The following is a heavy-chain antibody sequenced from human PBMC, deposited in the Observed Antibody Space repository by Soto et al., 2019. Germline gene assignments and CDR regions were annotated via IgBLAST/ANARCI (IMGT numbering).Heavy chain of an antibody. CDR2: ISYDGSNK. V-gene: IGHV3-30*18. J-gene: IGHJ4*02. D-gene: IGHD3-10*01. CDR1: GFTFSSYG. CDR3: ANGRGITMVRGVL. Sequence: QVQLVESGGGVVQPGRSLRLSCAASGFTFSSYGMHWVRQAPGKGLEWVAAISYDGSNKYYADSVKGRFTISRDNSKNTLYLQMNSLRAEDTAVYYCANGRGITMVRGVLWGQGTLVTVSS.